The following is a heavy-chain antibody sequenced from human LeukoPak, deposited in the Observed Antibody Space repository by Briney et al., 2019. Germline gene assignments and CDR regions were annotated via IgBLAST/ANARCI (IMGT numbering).Heavy chain of an antibody. D-gene: IGHD6-19*01. V-gene: IGHV5-51*01. CDR3: ARRCGLENLYLRDAFDI. Sequence: GESLKISCKGSGYSFTSYWIGWVRQMPGKGLEWMGIIYPGDSDTRYSPSFQGQVTISADKSISTAYLQWSSLKASDTAMYYCARRCGLENLYLRDAFDIWGQGTMVTVSS. CDR2: IYPGDSDT. CDR1: GYSFTSYW. J-gene: IGHJ3*02.